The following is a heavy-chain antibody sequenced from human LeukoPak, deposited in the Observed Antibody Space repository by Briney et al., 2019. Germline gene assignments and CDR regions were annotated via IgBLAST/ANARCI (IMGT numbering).Heavy chain of an antibody. CDR1: GFTFGSYW. CDR3: ASISYGDYEH. D-gene: IGHD4-17*01. J-gene: IGHJ4*02. CDR2: IRQDGSEK. Sequence: GSLRLSCVASGFTFGSYWMNWVRQAPGKGLEWVANIRQDGSEKKYVDSVKGRFTISRDNAKNALYLQMNSLRAEDTAVYYCASISYGDYEHWGQGNLVTVSS. V-gene: IGHV3-7*05.